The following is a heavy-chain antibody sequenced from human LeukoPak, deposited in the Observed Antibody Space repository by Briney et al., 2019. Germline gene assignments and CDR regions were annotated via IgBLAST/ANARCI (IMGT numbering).Heavy chain of an antibody. CDR1: GFTFSSYS. J-gene: IGHJ4*02. CDR2: ISSSSSYI. D-gene: IGHD4-17*01. CDR3: ARDIYGDHYFDY. Sequence: GGSLRLSCAASGFTFSSYSMNWVRQAPGKGLEWVSSISSSSSYIYYADSVKGRFTISRDNAKNSLYLQMNSLRAEDTAVYYCARDIYGDHYFDYWGQGTLVTVSS. V-gene: IGHV3-21*01.